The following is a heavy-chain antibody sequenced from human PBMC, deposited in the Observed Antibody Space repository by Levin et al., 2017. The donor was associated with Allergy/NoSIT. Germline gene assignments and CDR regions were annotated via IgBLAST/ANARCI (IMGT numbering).Heavy chain of an antibody. D-gene: IGHD6-13*01. CDR1: GFTFSSYG. Sequence: HPGGSLRLSCAASGFTFSSYGMHWVRQAPGKGLEWVAVIWYDGSNKYYADSVKGRFTISRDNSKNTLYLQMNSLRAEDTAVYYCARMGYEEYSSSWYRTFDYWGQGTLVTVSS. CDR2: IWYDGSNK. CDR3: ARMGYEEYSSSWYRTFDY. J-gene: IGHJ4*02. V-gene: IGHV3-33*01.